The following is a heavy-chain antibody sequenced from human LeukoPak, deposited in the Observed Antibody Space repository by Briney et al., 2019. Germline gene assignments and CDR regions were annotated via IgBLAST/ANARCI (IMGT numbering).Heavy chain of an antibody. J-gene: IGHJ4*02. V-gene: IGHV4-61*02. CDR1: GGSISSGSYY. CDR3: ARAGYSYGYWIFDY. D-gene: IGHD5-18*01. CDR2: IYTSGST. Sequence: SETLSLTCTDSGGSISSGSYYWSWIRQPAGKGLEWIGRIYTSGSTNYNPSLKSRVTISVDTSKNQFSLKLSSVTAADTAVYYCARAGYSYGYWIFDYWGQGTLVTVSS.